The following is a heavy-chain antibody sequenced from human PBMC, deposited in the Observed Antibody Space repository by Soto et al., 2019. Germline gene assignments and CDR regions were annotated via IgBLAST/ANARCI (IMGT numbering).Heavy chain of an antibody. Sequence: GGSLRLSCVASGFTFSSYAMQWVRQAPGKGLEWVAVMSSDGTNQYYADSVKGRLTISRDNSKNTPYLQMNSLRTDDTAVYYCARSDSYSSAYYYSRPDHFYYGMDVWGQGTTVTVSS. D-gene: IGHD3-22*01. CDR3: ARSDSYSSAYYYSRPDHFYYGMDV. CDR1: GFTFSSYA. CDR2: MSSDGTNQ. V-gene: IGHV3-30*16. J-gene: IGHJ6*02.